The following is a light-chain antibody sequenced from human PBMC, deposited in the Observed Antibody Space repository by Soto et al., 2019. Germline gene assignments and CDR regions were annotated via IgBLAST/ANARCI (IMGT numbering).Light chain of an antibody. J-gene: IGKJ5*01. V-gene: IGKV3-20*01. CDR2: GAS. CDR3: QQYGGSPIT. CDR1: QSVSRR. Sequence: EVVLTQSPGALSLSPGGRATLSCRPSQSVSRRLAWYQQRPGQSPRLLISGASMRASGVPVRFICSGSGTDFTLTITRLDPEDFAVYYCQQYGGSPITFGLVTRLEIK.